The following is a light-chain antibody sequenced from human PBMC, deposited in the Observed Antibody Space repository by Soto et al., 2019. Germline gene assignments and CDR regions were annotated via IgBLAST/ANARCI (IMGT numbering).Light chain of an antibody. CDR3: QQYNSYLYT. V-gene: IGKV1-39*01. Sequence: DIQMTQAPSSLSASVGDRVTITCRASQSISNYLKWYQQKPGKAPKLLIYAASSLQSGVPSRFSGSGSGTEFTLTISSLQPDDFATYYCQQYNSYLYTFGQGTKVDIK. J-gene: IGKJ2*01. CDR2: AAS. CDR1: QSISNY.